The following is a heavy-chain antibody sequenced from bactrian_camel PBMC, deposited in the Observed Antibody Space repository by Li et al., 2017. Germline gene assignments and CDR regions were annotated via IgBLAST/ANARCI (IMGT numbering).Heavy chain of an antibody. CDR1: ANVYC. D-gene: IGHD3*01. CDR2: IANNGTT. Sequence: HVQLVESGGGSVAAGESLRLSCVASANVYCMGWFRQVPGKGREGVATIANNGTTDYADSVKGRFTISRDRAKNTVYLEMNALKPEDSGMYYCAAGREAINCLAAVFVVWGQGTQVTVS. CDR3: AAGREAINCLAAVFVV. J-gene: IGHJ4*01. V-gene: IGHV3S53*01.